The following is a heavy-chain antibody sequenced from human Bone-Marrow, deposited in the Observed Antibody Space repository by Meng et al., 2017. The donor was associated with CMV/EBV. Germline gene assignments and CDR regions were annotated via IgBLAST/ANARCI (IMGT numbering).Heavy chain of an antibody. CDR3: ARSAESGYYFDS. D-gene: IGHD5-12*01. J-gene: IGHJ4*02. V-gene: IGHV1-45*01. Sequence: SVKVSCKDYGNTFTYRNLHWVRQAPGHAPEWMGRITIFNGDTNYAQKFQERVTISRDRSINTAYMELSSLRSEDSAMYFWARSAESGYYFDSWGQGTLVTVSS. CDR2: ITIFNGDT. CDR1: GNTFTYRN.